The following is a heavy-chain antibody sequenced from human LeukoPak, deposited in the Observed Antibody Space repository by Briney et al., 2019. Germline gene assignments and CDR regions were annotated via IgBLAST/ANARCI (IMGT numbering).Heavy chain of an antibody. V-gene: IGHV3-23*01. Sequence: PGGSLRLSCAASGFTFSSYAMSWVRQAPGKGLEWVSAISGSGGSTYYADSVKGRFTISRDNSKNTLYLQMNSLRAEDTAVYYCAKDLSHYYGSGKYDYWGQGTLVTVSS. J-gene: IGHJ4*02. D-gene: IGHD3-10*01. CDR1: GFTFSSYA. CDR2: ISGSGGST. CDR3: AKDLSHYYGSGKYDY.